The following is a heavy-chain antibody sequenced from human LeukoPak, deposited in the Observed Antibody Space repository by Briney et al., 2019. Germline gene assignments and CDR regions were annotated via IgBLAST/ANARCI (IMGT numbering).Heavy chain of an antibody. Sequence: SETLSLTCTVSGGSISSYYWSWIRQPPGKGLEWIGYIYYSGSTNYNPSLKSRVTISVDTSKNQFSLKLSSVTAADTAVYYCARANWGLVYDAVDIWGQGTMVTVSS. D-gene: IGHD7-27*01. CDR3: ARANWGLVYDAVDI. CDR2: IYYSGST. CDR1: GGSISSYY. V-gene: IGHV4-59*01. J-gene: IGHJ3*02.